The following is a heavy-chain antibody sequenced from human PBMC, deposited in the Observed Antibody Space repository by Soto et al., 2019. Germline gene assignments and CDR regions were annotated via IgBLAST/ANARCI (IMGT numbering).Heavy chain of an antibody. J-gene: IGHJ6*02. V-gene: IGHV1-2*02. CDR3: ARDRGGGYYGMDV. CDR2: INPNSGDT. D-gene: IGHD3-16*01. CDR1: GYTFTGYY. Sequence: ASVKVSCKASGYTFTGYYMHWVRQAPGQGLEWMGWINPNSGDTNHAQKFQGRVTMTRDTSISTAYMEMSRLRSDDTAVYYCARDRGGGYYGMDVWGQGATVTVSS.